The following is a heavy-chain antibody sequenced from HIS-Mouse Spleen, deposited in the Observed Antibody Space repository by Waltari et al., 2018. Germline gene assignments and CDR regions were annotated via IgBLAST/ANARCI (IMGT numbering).Heavy chain of an antibody. CDR3: AREIPYSSSWYDWYFDL. CDR2: IYYSGST. V-gene: IGHV4-39*07. Sequence: QLQLQESGPGLVKPSETLSLPCTVSGGSISRSSYYWGWTRQPPGKGLEWIGSIYYSGSTYYNPSLKSRVTISVDTSKNQFSLKLSSVTAADTAVYYCAREIPYSSSWYDWYFDLWGRGTLVTVSS. D-gene: IGHD6-13*01. CDR1: GGSISRSSYY. J-gene: IGHJ2*01.